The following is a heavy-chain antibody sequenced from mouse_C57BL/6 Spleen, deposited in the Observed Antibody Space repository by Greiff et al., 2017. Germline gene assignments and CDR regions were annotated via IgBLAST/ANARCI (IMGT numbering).Heavy chain of an antibody. CDR1: GYTFTDYE. CDR3: TRERLLVYFEV. J-gene: IGHJ1*03. V-gene: IGHV1-15*01. D-gene: IGHD2-3*01. CDR2: IGPETGGT. Sequence: QVQLQQSGAELVRPGASVTLSCKASGYTFTDYEMHWVKQTPVHGLEWIGAIGPETGGTAYNQKFKGKAILTADKSSSTAYMELRSLTSEDSAVYYCTRERLLVYFEVWGTGTTVTVSS.